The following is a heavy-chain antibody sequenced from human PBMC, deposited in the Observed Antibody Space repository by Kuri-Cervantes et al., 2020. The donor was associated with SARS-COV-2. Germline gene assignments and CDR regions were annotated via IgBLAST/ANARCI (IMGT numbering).Heavy chain of an antibody. CDR1: GFTFSSYA. CDR2: ISSSSSYI. D-gene: IGHD1-1*01. V-gene: IGHV3-21*01. J-gene: IGHJ4*02. Sequence: GGSLRLSCAASGFTFSSYAMSWVRQAPGKGLEWVSSISSSSSYIYYADSVEGRFTISRDNAKNSLYLQMNSLRAEDTAVYYCARPAETGTRFYYWGQGTLVTVSS. CDR3: ARPAETGTRFYY.